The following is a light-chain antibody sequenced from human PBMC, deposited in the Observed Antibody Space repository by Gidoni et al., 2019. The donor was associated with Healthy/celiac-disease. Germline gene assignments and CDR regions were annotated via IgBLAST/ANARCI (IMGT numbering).Light chain of an antibody. J-gene: IGKJ2*01. CDR1: QSISSY. Sequence: DIQMTQSPSSLSASVGDRVTITCRASQSISSYLNWYQQKPGKAPKLLIYAASSLQSGVPSRFSGSGSGTDFTLTISSLQPEDFATYYCQHSYSTPQFXQXTKLEIK. CDR3: QHSYSTPQ. CDR2: AAS. V-gene: IGKV1-39*01.